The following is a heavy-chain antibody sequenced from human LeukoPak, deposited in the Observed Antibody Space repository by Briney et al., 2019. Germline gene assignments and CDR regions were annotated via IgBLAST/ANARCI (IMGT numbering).Heavy chain of an antibody. CDR2: IYTSGST. CDR1: GGSISSYY. D-gene: IGHD3-10*01. J-gene: IGHJ4*02. Sequence: SETLSLTCTASGGSISSYYWSWIRQPAGKGLEWIGRIYTSGSTNYNPSLKSRVTMSVDTSKNQFSLKLSSVTAADTAVYYCARSMHITMVRGVIINPSYYFDYWGQGTLVTVSS. V-gene: IGHV4-4*07. CDR3: ARSMHITMVRGVIINPSYYFDY.